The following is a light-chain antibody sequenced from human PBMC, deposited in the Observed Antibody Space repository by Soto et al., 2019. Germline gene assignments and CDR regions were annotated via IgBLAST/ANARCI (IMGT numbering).Light chain of an antibody. CDR3: QTWGTGMV. CDR1: SGHSSYA. J-gene: IGLJ2*01. V-gene: IGLV4-69*01. CDR2: LNSDGSH. Sequence: QSVLTQSPSASASLGASVKLTCTLSSGHSSYAIAWHQQQPEKGPRYLMKLNSDGSHSKGDGIPDRFSGSSSGAERYLTISSLQSEDEADYYCQTWGTGMVFGEGTKLTVL.